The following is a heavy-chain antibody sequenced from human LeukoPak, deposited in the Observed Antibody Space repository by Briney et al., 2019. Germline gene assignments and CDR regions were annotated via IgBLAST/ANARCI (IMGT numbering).Heavy chain of an antibody. J-gene: IGHJ3*02. D-gene: IGHD2-15*01. CDR3: ARIFSGGPTGHAFDI. Sequence: AGGSLRLSCAPSEFTFCSYDMNGVRQAPGKGLEWLSYISSTGSTKYYADSVKGRFTISRDNAKNSLYLQMNSLRAEDTAVYYCARIFSGGPTGHAFDIWGQGTMVTVSS. V-gene: IGHV3-48*03. CDR2: ISSTGSTK. CDR1: EFTFCSYD.